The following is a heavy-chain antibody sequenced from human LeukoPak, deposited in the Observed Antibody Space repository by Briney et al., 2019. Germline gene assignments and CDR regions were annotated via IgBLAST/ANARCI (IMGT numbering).Heavy chain of an antibody. CDR2: ISGSGGST. D-gene: IGHD3-22*01. CDR3: ARGDYYDSSGYGDY. J-gene: IGHJ4*02. CDR1: GFTFSSYA. Sequence: PGGSLRLSCAASGFTFSSYALSWVRQAPGKGLEWVSAISGSGGSTYYADSVKGRFTISRDNSKNTLYLQMNSLRAEDTAVYYCARGDYYDSSGYGDYWGQGTLVTVSS. V-gene: IGHV3-23*01.